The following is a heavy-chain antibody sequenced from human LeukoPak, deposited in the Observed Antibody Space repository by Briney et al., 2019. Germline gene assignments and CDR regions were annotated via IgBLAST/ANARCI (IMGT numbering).Heavy chain of an antibody. D-gene: IGHD3-3*01. V-gene: IGHV1-24*01. CDR3: ATPTGLRFGPYYYYGMDV. CDR1: GYTLTELS. Sequence: GTSVKVSCKVSGYTLTELSMHWVRQAPGKGLEWMGGFDPEDGETIYAQKFQGRVTMTEDTSTDTAYMELSGLRSEDTAVYYCATPTGLRFGPYYYYGMDVWGQGTTVTVSS. CDR2: FDPEDGET. J-gene: IGHJ6*02.